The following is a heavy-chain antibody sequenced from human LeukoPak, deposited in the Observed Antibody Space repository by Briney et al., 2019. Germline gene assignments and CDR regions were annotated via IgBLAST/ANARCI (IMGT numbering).Heavy chain of an antibody. CDR1: GYSFTSYW. CDR3: ARYCYDSSGERPENFDY. V-gene: IGHV5-51*01. Sequence: GESLKISCKGSGYSFTSYWIGWVRQMPGKGLEWMGIIYPGDSDTRYSPSFQGQVTISADKSISTAYLQWSSLKASDTAMYYCARYCYDSSGERPENFDYWGQGTLVTVSS. J-gene: IGHJ4*02. D-gene: IGHD3-22*01. CDR2: IYPGDSDT.